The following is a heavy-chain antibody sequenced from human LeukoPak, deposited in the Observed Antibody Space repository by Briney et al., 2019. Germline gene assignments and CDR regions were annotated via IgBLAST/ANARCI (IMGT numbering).Heavy chain of an antibody. D-gene: IGHD1-14*01. CDR3: ATETIGRHYDY. J-gene: IGHJ4*02. Sequence: GGSLRLSCAASGFTFSSCGFNWVRQAPGKGLERVSSIGPTGTDRYYADSVRGRFTISRDNAKNSMYLQMDSLRDEDTAVYYCATETIGRHYDYWGQGTLLTVSS. V-gene: IGHV3-21*01. CDR1: GFTFSSCG. CDR2: IGPTGTDR.